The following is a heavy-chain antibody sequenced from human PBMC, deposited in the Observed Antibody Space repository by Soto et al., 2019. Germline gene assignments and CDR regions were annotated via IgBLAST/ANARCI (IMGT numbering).Heavy chain of an antibody. V-gene: IGHV3-33*01. J-gene: IGHJ5*02. D-gene: IGHD1-26*01. CDR2: IWYDGSNK. Sequence: QVQLVESGGGVVQPGRSLRLSCAASGFTFSSYGMHWVRQAPGKGLEWVAVIWYDGSNKYYADSVKGRFTISRDNSKNTLYLQMNSLRAEHTAVYYCARDRGGSYEYWFDPWGQGTLVTVSS. CDR1: GFTFSSYG. CDR3: ARDRGGSYEYWFDP.